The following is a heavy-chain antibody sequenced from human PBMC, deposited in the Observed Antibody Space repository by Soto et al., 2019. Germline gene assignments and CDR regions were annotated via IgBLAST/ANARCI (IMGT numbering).Heavy chain of an antibody. CDR2: ISYDGSNK. CDR1: GFTFSSYG. CDR3: AKDARYYDFWSGYSYYYYYYMDV. D-gene: IGHD3-3*01. V-gene: IGHV3-30*18. J-gene: IGHJ6*03. Sequence: GGSLRLSCAASGFTFSSYGMHWVRQAPGKGLEWVAVISYDGSNKYYADSVKGRFTISRDNSKNTLYLQMNSLRAEDTAVYYCAKDARYYDFWSGYSYYYYYYMDVWGKGTTVTVSS.